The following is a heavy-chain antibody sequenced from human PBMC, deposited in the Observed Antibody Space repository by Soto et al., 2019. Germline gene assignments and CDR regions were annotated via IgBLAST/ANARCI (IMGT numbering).Heavy chain of an antibody. D-gene: IGHD6-19*01. Sequence: GGSLRLSCASSGFTFSSYAMSWVRQAPGKGLEWVSAISGSGGSTYYADSVKGRFTISRDNSKNTLYLQMNSLRAEDTAVYYCAKDLRWLVTASFDYWGQGTLVTVSS. CDR2: ISGSGGST. V-gene: IGHV3-23*01. CDR3: AKDLRWLVTASFDY. CDR1: GFTFSSYA. J-gene: IGHJ4*02.